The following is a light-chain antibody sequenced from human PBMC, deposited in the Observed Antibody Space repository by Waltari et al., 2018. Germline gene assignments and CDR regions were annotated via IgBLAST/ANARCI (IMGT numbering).Light chain of an antibody. CDR2: LNSDGSH. V-gene: IGLV4-69*01. J-gene: IGLJ3*02. CDR1: SGHSSYA. Sequence: ASLGASVKLTCTLSSGHSSYAIAWHQQQPEKGPRYFLKLNSDGSHSKGDGIPDRFSGSSSGAERYLTISSLQSEDEADYYCQTWGTGIRVFGGGTKLTVL. CDR3: QTWGTGIRV.